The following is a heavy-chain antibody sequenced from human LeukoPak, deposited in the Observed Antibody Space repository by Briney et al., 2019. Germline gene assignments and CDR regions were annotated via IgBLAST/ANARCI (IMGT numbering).Heavy chain of an antibody. J-gene: IGHJ4*02. V-gene: IGHV4-34*01. CDR2: INHSGST. CDR1: GGSFSGYY. Sequence: PSETLSLTCAVYGGSFSGYYWSWIRQPPGKGLEWIGEINHSGSTNYNPSLKSRVTISVDTSKNQFSLKLSSVTAADMAVYYCARVGHTAMRYWGQGTLVTVSS. CDR3: ARVGHTAMRY. D-gene: IGHD5-18*01.